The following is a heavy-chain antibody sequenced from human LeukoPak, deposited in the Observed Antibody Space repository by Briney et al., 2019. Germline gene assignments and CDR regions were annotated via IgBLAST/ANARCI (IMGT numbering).Heavy chain of an antibody. CDR2: IYYSGST. V-gene: IGHV4-59*08. CDR3: ARHKRDRWSPRVNWFDP. Sequence: PSETLSLTCTVSGGSISSYYWSWIRQPPGKGLEWIGYIYYSGSTNYNPSLKSRVTISVDTSKNQFSLKLSSVTAADTAVYYCARHKRDRWSPRVNWFDPWGQGTLVTVSS. CDR1: GGSISSYY. J-gene: IGHJ5*02. D-gene: IGHD2-15*01.